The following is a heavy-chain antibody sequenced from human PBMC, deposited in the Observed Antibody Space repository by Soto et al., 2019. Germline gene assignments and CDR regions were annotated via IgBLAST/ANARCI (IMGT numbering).Heavy chain of an antibody. CDR2: IFHSGRT. Sequence: SETLSLTCTVSGGSISSSSYYWGWIRQPPGKGLEWIGHIFHSGRTYYNPSLKSRVSISVDTSKNQFSLNLNSVTAADTAVYYCARWVEVSLDYFDSWGQG. D-gene: IGHD2-15*01. CDR1: GGSISSSSYY. V-gene: IGHV4-39*07. J-gene: IGHJ4*02. CDR3: ARWVEVSLDYFDS.